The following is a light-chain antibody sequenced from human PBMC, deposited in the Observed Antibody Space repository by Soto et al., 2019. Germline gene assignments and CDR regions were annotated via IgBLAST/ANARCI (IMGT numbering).Light chain of an antibody. V-gene: IGKV3-20*01. CDR1: QSVSSSY. Sequence: EIVLTQSPGTLSLSPGERATLSCRASQSVSSSYLAWYQQKPGQAPRLLIYGASCRATGIPDRFSGSGSGTDFSLTISRLEPEDFAVYYCHQYGSSPAFTFGGGTKVEIK. J-gene: IGKJ4*01. CDR3: HQYGSSPAFT. CDR2: GAS.